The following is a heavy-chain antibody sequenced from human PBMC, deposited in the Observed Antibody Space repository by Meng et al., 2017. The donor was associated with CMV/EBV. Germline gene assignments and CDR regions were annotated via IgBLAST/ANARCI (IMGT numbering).Heavy chain of an antibody. CDR3: TRSWIDSFTPDFDY. CDR2: INPNSAGT. V-gene: IGHV1-2*06. J-gene: IGHJ4*02. D-gene: IGHD2-2*03. Sequence: QGQRVQSGSEVKKAGASGKVSCKASGYSFIGHYIHWVRQAPGQGLEWMGRINPNSAGTNYVEKFQGRVTMTRDTSNNIVYMELTRLTSDDTAVYYCTRSWIDSFTPDFDYWGQGTLVTVSS. CDR1: GYSFIGHY.